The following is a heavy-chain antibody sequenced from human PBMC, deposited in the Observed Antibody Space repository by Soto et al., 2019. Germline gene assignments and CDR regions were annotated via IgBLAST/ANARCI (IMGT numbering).Heavy chain of an antibody. V-gene: IGHV1-69*08. Sequence: QVQLVQSGAEVKKPGSSVKVSCKASGGTFSSYTISWVRQAPGQGLEWMGRIIPILGIANYAQKFQGRVTITADKSTSTAYMELSSVRSEDTAVYYCARDRACSGGSCCLSVWFDPWGQGTQVAVSS. CDR3: ARDRACSGGSCCLSVWFDP. J-gene: IGHJ5*02. CDR2: IIPILGIA. D-gene: IGHD2-15*01. CDR1: GGTFSSYT.